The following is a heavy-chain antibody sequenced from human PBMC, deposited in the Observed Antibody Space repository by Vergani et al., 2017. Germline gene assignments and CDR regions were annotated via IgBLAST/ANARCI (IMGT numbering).Heavy chain of an antibody. CDR2: IKSKTDGGTT. V-gene: IGHV3-15*01. J-gene: IGHJ4*02. D-gene: IGHD3-22*01. CDR3: LRRYYYDSSGYYRPFDY. CDR1: GFTFSNAW. Sequence: EVQLVESGGGVVRPGGSLRLSCAASGFTFSNAWMSWVRQAPGKGLEWVGRIKSKTDGGTTDYAAPVKGRFTISRDDSKNTLYLQMNSLKTEDTAVYYCLRRYYYDSSGYYRPFDYWGQGTLVTVSS.